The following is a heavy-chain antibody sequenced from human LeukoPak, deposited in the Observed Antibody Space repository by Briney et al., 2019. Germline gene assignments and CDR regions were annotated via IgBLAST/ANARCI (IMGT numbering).Heavy chain of an antibody. Sequence: GGSLRLSCAASGFTFSSYAMSWVRQAPGKGLEWVSAISGIGGSTYYADSLKGRFTISRDNFKNTLYLQMNSLRAEDTAVYYCAKATTFSGWHRRGSAFDIWGQGTMVTVSS. D-gene: IGHD6-19*01. J-gene: IGHJ3*02. CDR3: AKATTFSGWHRRGSAFDI. CDR1: GFTFSSYA. V-gene: IGHV3-23*01. CDR2: ISGIGGST.